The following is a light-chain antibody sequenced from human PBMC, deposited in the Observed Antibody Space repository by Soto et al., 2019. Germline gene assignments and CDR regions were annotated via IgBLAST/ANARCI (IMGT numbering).Light chain of an antibody. V-gene: IGKV1-33*01. J-gene: IGKJ4*01. CDR2: EAS. Sequence: DIQMTQSPSSLSAAVGDRVTITCQASQAIGNYFTWYQQKPGKAPKHLIYEASNLETGVPSRFSGSGSGTDFTFTINSLQPEDIATYYCQQYDDLPFTFGGGTKVEIK. CDR1: QAIGNY. CDR3: QQYDDLPFT.